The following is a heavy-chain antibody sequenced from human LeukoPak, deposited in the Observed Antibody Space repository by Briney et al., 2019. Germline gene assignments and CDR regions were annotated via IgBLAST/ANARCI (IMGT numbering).Heavy chain of an antibody. Sequence: GGSLRLSCVGSGFTFRSHAMSWVRQAPEKGLEFVSGIYENGGTTYYADSVEGRFTISRDNSKNTLYLQMNSLRAEDTAVYYCARGYCSSTSCYERYYYYGMDVWGQGTTVTVSS. CDR2: IYENGGTT. J-gene: IGHJ6*02. V-gene: IGHV3-23*01. D-gene: IGHD2-2*01. CDR1: GFTFRSHA. CDR3: ARGYCSSTSCYERYYYYGMDV.